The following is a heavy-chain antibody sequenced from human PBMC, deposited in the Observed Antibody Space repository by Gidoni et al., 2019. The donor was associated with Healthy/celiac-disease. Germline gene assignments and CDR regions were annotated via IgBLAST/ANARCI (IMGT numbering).Heavy chain of an antibody. CDR2: ISGSGGST. V-gene: IGHV3-23*01. Sequence: SCAASGFTFSSYAMRWVRQAPGKGLEWVSAISGSGGSTYYADSVKGRFTISRDNSKNTLYLQMNSLRADDTAVYYCASGAEYFQHWGQGTLVTVSS. D-gene: IGHD3-10*01. J-gene: IGHJ1*01. CDR3: ASGAEYFQH. CDR1: GFTFSSYA.